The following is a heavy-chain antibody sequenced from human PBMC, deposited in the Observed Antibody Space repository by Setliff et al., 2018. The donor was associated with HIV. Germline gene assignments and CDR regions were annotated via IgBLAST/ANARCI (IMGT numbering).Heavy chain of an antibody. CDR1: GGSISVYY. V-gene: IGHV4-59*01. Sequence: SETLSLTCTVSGGSISVYYWSWIRQPPGKGLEWIGYIYYTGSTNYNPSLQSRATISRDPSKSQVSLTLNSATAADTAVYYCTRGPGGTVPKPLEAFDVWGRGAVVTVSS. J-gene: IGHJ3*01. CDR3: TRGPGGTVPKPLEAFDV. D-gene: IGHD1-7*01. CDR2: IYYTGST.